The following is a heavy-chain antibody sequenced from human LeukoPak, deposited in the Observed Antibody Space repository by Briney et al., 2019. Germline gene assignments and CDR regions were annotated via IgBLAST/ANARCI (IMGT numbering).Heavy chain of an antibody. V-gene: IGHV4-34*01. CDR1: GGSFSGYY. CDR2: INHSGGT. D-gene: IGHD5-24*01. J-gene: IGHJ6*03. Sequence: SETLSLTCAVYGGSFSGYYWSWIRQPPGKGLEWIGEINHSGGTNYNPSLKSRVTISVDTSKNQFSLKLSSVTAADTAVYYCARGEDVEMDYYYYYCMDVWGKGTTVTVFS. CDR3: ARGEDVEMDYYYYYCMDV.